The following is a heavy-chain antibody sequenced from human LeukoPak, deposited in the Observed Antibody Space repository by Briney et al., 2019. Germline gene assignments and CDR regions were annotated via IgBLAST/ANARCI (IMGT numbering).Heavy chain of an antibody. Sequence: GGSLRLSCAGSGFTFSTYEMNWLRQAPGRGLEWVSYIGSRPTTTYYAESVRGRFTISRDNTKNSVFLQMTSLRADDAAVYFCATSGAYEISWASNIWGQGTMVAASS. CDR1: GFTFSTYE. CDR2: IGSRPTTT. D-gene: IGHD3-9*01. V-gene: IGHV3-48*03. CDR3: ATSGAYEISWASNI. J-gene: IGHJ3*02.